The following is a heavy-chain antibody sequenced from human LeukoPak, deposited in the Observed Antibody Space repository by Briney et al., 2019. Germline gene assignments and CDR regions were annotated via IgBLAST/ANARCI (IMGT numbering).Heavy chain of an antibody. J-gene: IGHJ5*02. CDR1: GGSISSYY. Sequence: SETLSLTCSVAGGSISSYYWSWLRQSPGKGLEWIGYIYYSGSTNYNPSLKSRVIISIDTSKNQFSLKLSSVTAADTAVYYCAREQVMYYDVLTGYSRPYNWFDPWGQGTLVTVSS. V-gene: IGHV4-59*01. CDR3: AREQVMYYDVLTGYSRPYNWFDP. CDR2: IYYSGST. D-gene: IGHD3-9*01.